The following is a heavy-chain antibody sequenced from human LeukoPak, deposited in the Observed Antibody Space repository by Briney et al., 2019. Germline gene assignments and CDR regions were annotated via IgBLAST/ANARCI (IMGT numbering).Heavy chain of an antibody. CDR1: RFTFSSYS. CDR2: ISGSGGTT. J-gene: IGHJ4*02. V-gene: IGHV3-23*01. CDR3: AKEGKTRTWNYSQAKPVY. Sequence: GGSLRLSCAASRFTFSSYSMNWVRQAPGKGLEWVSAISGSGGTTFYADSVKGRFTLSRDNSKNMLYLQMNSLRAEDTAEYYCAKEGKTRTWNYSQAKPVYWGQGTLVTVSS. D-gene: IGHD1-7*01.